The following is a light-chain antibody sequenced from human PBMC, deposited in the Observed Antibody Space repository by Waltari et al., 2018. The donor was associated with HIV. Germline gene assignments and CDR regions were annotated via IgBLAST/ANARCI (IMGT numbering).Light chain of an antibody. J-gene: IGLJ1*01. Sequence: QSALTQPASVSGSPGQSITISCTGTSSNVGGDVLVSWYQQHPGEAPKLISYEVTKRPSGVSNRFSGSKSGNTASLTISGLQAEDEADYYCCSCPRSGIRYVFGTGTKVTVL. CDR2: EVT. CDR3: CSCPRSGIRYV. V-gene: IGLV2-23*02. CDR1: SSNVGGDVL.